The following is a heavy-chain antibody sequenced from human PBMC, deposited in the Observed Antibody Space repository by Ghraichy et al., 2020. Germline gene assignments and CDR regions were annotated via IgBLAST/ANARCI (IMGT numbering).Heavy chain of an antibody. Sequence: SETLSLTCAVYGGSFSGYYWSWIRQPPGKGLEWIGEINHSGSTNYNPSLKSRFTISVDTSKNQFSLKLSSVTAADTAVYYCARSRYSSSSSRIIFDYWGQGTLVTVSS. CDR2: INHSGST. CDR3: ARSRYSSSSSRIIFDY. D-gene: IGHD6-6*01. V-gene: IGHV4-34*01. CDR1: GGSFSGYY. J-gene: IGHJ4*02.